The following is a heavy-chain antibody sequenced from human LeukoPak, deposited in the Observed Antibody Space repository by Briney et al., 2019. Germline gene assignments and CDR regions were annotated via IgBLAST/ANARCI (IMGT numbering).Heavy chain of an antibody. CDR1: GFTFSNYW. J-gene: IGHJ4*02. D-gene: IGHD6-13*01. Sequence: GGSLRLSCAASGFTFSNYWMHWVRQAPGKGLVWVSRINSDGSSRNYADSVKGRFTISRDNAKNTLYLQMNSLRAEDTVVYYCASASSHRIAAGGDYWGQGTLVTVSS. CDR2: INSDGSSR. V-gene: IGHV3-74*01. CDR3: ASASSHRIAAGGDY.